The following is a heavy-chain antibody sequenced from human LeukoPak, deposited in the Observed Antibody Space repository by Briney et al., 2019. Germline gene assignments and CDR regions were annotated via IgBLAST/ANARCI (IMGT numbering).Heavy chain of an antibody. D-gene: IGHD4-23*01. J-gene: IGHJ4*02. CDR1: GFTFSSYS. V-gene: IGHV3-21*01. CDR3: ARDGNTHRGYYFDY. CDR2: ISSSSSYI. Sequence: GGSLRLSCAASGFTFSSYSMNWVRQAPGKGLEWVSSISSSSSYIYYADSVKGRFTISRDNAKNSLYLQVNSLRAEDTAVYYCARDGNTHRGYYFDYWGQGTLVTVSS.